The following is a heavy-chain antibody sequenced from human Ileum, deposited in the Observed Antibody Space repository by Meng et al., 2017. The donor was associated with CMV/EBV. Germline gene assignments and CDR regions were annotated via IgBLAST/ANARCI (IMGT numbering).Heavy chain of an antibody. Sequence: QGQIQQWGHGLLTASDLRSPSVSVYGGAFSGYYWGWIRPPPGKGVEWIGEINHSGSTNYNPSLKSRVTISVDTSKNQFFLKLSSVTAADTAVYYCARGVAGGPFDYWGQGTLVTVSS. CDR2: INHSGST. CDR3: ARGVAGGPFDY. V-gene: IGHV4-34*01. J-gene: IGHJ4*02. CDR1: GGAFSGYY. D-gene: IGHD2-15*01.